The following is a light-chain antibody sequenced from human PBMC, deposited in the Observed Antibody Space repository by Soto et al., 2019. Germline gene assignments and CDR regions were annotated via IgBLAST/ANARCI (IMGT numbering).Light chain of an antibody. CDR1: QSVSSN. Sequence: EIVLTQSPATLSLSPGERATLSCRASQSVSSNLAWYQQKPGQAPRLLIYDTSTRATGIPARFSGSGFGTEFTLTISSLQSEDFAVYYCQQYNNWPRTFGQGTKVDIK. CDR3: QQYNNWPRT. J-gene: IGKJ1*01. CDR2: DTS. V-gene: IGKV3-15*01.